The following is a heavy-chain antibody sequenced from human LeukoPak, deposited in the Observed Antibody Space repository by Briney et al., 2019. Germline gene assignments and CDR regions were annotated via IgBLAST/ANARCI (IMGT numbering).Heavy chain of an antibody. Sequence: GASVKVSCKASGGTFSSYAISWVRQAPGQGLEWMGGIIPIFGTANYAQKFQGRVTITADESTSTAYMELSSLRSEDTAVYYCARSGYSSSWYSGSDYWGQGTLVTVSS. V-gene: IGHV1-69*13. CDR2: IIPIFGTA. D-gene: IGHD6-13*01. CDR1: GGTFSSYA. J-gene: IGHJ4*02. CDR3: ARSGYSSSWYSGSDY.